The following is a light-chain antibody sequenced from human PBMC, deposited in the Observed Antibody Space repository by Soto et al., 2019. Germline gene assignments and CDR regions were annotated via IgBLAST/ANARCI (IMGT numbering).Light chain of an antibody. V-gene: IGKV3-15*01. CDR3: QQYSQCPIT. J-gene: IGKJ5*01. Sequence: EIVLTQSPATLSVSPGERATLSCRASQSINNKYLAWYQQKPGQAPRLLIYGISTRATGVPARFSGSGSGTEFTLSISSLQSEDFAVYSCQQYSQCPITFGQGTRLEIK. CDR1: QSINNK. CDR2: GIS.